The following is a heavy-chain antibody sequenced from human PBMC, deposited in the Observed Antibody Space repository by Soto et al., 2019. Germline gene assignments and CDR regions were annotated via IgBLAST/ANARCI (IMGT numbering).Heavy chain of an antibody. CDR1: GFTFSSYA. CDR2: ISGSGGYT. Sequence: PGGSLRLSCAASGFTFSSYAMTWVRQAPGKGLEWVSAISGSGGYTYYADSVKGRFTISRDNSKNTLYLQMNSLRAEDTAVYCCAKNGSGGGYCSSTSCYTGGVYYYYYGMDVWGQGTTVTVSS. J-gene: IGHJ6*02. D-gene: IGHD2-2*02. V-gene: IGHV3-23*01. CDR3: AKNGSGGGYCSSTSCYTGGVYYYYYGMDV.